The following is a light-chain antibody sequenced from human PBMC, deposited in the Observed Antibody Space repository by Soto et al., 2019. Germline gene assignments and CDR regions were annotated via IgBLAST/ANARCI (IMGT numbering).Light chain of an antibody. J-gene: IGKJ1*01. V-gene: IGKV1-5*01. Sequence: DIQMTQSPSSPSASVGDRVTITCRTSQTISSWLAWYQQKPGKAPKLLIYDASTLESGVPSRFSGSRSGTEFTLTISSLQPDDFATYYCQQYNSYSWTFGQGTKVDI. CDR3: QQYNSYSWT. CDR2: DAS. CDR1: QTISSW.